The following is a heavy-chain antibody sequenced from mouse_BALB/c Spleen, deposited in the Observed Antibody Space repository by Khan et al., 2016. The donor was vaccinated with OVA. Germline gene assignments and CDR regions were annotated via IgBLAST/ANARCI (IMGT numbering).Heavy chain of an antibody. V-gene: IGHV2-6-1*01. CDR2: IWSDGST. CDR3: ARQPYYHYNIMDY. Sequence: VQLQESGPGLVAPSQSLSITCTISGFSLTNYGIHWVRQPPGKGLEWLVVIWSDGSTTYNSALKSRLTISKDNSKSQVFLKMNSLQTDDTAVYFCARQPYYHYNIMDYWGQGTSVTVSP. J-gene: IGHJ4*01. CDR1: GFSLTNYG. D-gene: IGHD2-10*01.